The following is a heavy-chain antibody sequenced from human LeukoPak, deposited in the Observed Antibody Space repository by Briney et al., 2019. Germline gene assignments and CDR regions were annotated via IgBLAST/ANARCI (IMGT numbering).Heavy chain of an antibody. Sequence: GGSLRLSCAASGFTVSGNYMSWVRQAPGKGLEWVSVIYTDGSTYNADSVKGRFTISRDKSKNTLYLQMNTLRAEDTAVYFCAGGNTWPGLSYWGQGTLLTVSS. CDR3: AGGNTWPGLSY. CDR2: IYTDGST. V-gene: IGHV3-53*01. D-gene: IGHD6-25*01. CDR1: GFTVSGNY. J-gene: IGHJ4*02.